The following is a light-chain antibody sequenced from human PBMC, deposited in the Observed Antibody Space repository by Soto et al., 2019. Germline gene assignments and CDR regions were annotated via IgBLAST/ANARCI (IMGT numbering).Light chain of an antibody. CDR3: AAWDDSLNGLV. CDR2: TNS. J-gene: IGLJ2*01. Sequence: QSVLTQPPSASGTPGQRVTISCSGSSSNIGNNIVNWYQQLPGTAPKLLIYTNSQRPSGVPDRFSASKSGTSASLAISGLQSEDEAEHYCAAWDDSLNGLVFGGGTKLTVL. V-gene: IGLV1-44*01. CDR1: SSNIGNNI.